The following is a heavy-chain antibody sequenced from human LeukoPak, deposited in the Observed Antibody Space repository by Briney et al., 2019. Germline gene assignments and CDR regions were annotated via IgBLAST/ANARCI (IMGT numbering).Heavy chain of an antibody. Sequence: PSETLSLTCTVSGGSISSGSYYWSWIRQPAGKGLEWIGYIYYSGSTNYNPSLKSRVTISVDTSKNQFSLKLNSVTAADTAVYYCARTTEDCSSTSCYQYWFDPWGRGTLVTVSS. D-gene: IGHD2-2*01. CDR1: GGSISSGSYY. J-gene: IGHJ5*02. V-gene: IGHV4-61*10. CDR3: ARTTEDCSSTSCYQYWFDP. CDR2: IYYSGST.